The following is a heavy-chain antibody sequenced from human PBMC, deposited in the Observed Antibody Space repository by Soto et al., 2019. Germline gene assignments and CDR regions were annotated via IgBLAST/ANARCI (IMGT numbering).Heavy chain of an antibody. CDR1: GFTFSSYA. J-gene: IGHJ3*02. V-gene: IGHV3-30-3*01. CDR2: ISYDGSNK. D-gene: IGHD3-10*01. CDR3: ARSITLTLNAFDI. Sequence: GGSLRLSCAASGFTFSSYAMHWVRQAPGKGLEWVAVISYDGSNKYYADSVKGRFTISRDNSKNTLYLQMNSLRAEDTAVYYCARSITLTLNAFDIWGQGTMVTVS.